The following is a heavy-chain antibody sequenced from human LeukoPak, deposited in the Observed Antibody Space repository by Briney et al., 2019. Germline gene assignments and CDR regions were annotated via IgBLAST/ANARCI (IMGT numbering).Heavy chain of an antibody. CDR1: GFTFSSYW. CDR3: AKTAIPNTAMVTEDYYFDY. CDR2: IKQDGSEK. Sequence: GGSLRLSCAASGFTFSSYWMSWVRQAPGKGLEWVANIKQDGSEKYYVDSVKGRFTISRDNAKNSLYLQMNSLRAEDTALYYCAKTAIPNTAMVTEDYYFDYWGQGTLVTVSS. D-gene: IGHD5-18*01. J-gene: IGHJ4*02. V-gene: IGHV3-7*03.